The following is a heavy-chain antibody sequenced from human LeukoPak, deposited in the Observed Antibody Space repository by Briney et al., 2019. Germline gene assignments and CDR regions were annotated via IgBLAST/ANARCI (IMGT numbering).Heavy chain of an antibody. CDR2: ISYDGSNK. Sequence: PGGSLRLSCAASGSTFSSYAMHWVRQAPGKGLEWVAVISYDGSNKYYADSVKGRFTISRDNSKNSLYLQMNSLRAEDTAVYYCARDQGGYSSSWGQGTLVTVSS. D-gene: IGHD6-13*01. CDR1: GSTFSSYA. J-gene: IGHJ4*02. CDR3: ARDQGGYSSS. V-gene: IGHV3-30-3*01.